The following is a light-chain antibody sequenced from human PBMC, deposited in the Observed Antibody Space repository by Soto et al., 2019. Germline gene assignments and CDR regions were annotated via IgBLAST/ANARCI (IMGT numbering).Light chain of an antibody. CDR1: QSFNSIY. CDR2: GAS. J-gene: IGKJ1*01. V-gene: IGKV3-15*01. Sequence: EIVLTQSPGTLSLSPGERATLSCRASQSFNSIYLAWYQQKPGQAPRLLIYGASTRATGIPARFSGSGSGTEFTLIISSLQSEDSAVYYCQQYNSWLWTFGQGTKVDIK. CDR3: QQYNSWLWT.